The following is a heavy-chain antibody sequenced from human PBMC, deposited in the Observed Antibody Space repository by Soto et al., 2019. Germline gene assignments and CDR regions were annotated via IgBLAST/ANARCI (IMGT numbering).Heavy chain of an antibody. CDR3: ARDRGVAPPVAGNTHYYYYMDV. V-gene: IGHV1-18*01. D-gene: IGHD6-19*01. J-gene: IGHJ6*03. CDR2: ISAFNGNT. CDR1: GYSFTNYG. Sequence: QDQLVQSGAEVKKPGASVTVSCKASGYSFTNYGVTWVRQAPGQGLEWMGWISAFNGNTHYAQNLQGRATMTTDASTRTAYMELRSLRSDDTAVYYCARDRGVAPPVAGNTHYYYYMDVWGKGTTVTVSS.